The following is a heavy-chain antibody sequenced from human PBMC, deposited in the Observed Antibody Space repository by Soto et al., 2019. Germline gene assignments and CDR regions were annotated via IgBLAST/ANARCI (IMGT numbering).Heavy chain of an antibody. CDR1: GYTITSYY. CDR3: AREGDIVVVPAAGLFDY. D-gene: IGHD2-2*01. J-gene: IGHJ4*02. CDR2: INPSGGST. V-gene: IGHV1-46*01. Sequence: ASVNVSCKASGYTITSYYMHCVRQAPGQGIEWMGIINPSGGSTSYAQKSQGRVTMTRDTSTSTVYMELSSLRSEDTAVYYCAREGDIVVVPAAGLFDYWGKGTLVTVS.